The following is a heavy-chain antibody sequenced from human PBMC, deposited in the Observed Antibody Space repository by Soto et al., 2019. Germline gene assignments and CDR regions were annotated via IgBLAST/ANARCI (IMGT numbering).Heavy chain of an antibody. V-gene: IGHV3-64*01. D-gene: IGHD6-6*01. CDR2: ISSNGVGK. Sequence: EVQLAESGGGLAQPGGSLRLSCAASGFTLSGYAMDWVRQAPGKGLEYVSGISSNGVGKYYANSVQGSFTISRDNSKNTVYLQMGSLRPEDMAVYYCARRARPDFYYMDVWGKGTTVTVSS. J-gene: IGHJ6*03. CDR3: ARRARPDFYYMDV. CDR1: GFTLSGYA.